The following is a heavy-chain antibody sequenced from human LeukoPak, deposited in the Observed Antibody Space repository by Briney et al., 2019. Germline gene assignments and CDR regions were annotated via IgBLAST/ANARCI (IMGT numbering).Heavy chain of an antibody. CDR2: IYSGGSR. V-gene: IGHV3-53*01. Sequence: GGSLRLSCVASGFTVSSNYMTWVRQAPGKGLEWVSIIYSGGSRNYADSVKGRFTISRDNSKNTLYLHMNSLRAEDTAVYYCASPGERGYNYEFDYWGQGALVTVSS. J-gene: IGHJ4*02. CDR1: GFTVSSNY. CDR3: ASPGERGYNYEFDY. D-gene: IGHD5-18*01.